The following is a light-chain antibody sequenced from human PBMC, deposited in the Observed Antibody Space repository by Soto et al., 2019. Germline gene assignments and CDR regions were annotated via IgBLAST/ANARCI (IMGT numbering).Light chain of an antibody. CDR3: SSYTSSSSYV. CDR1: SSDVGGYKY. J-gene: IGLJ1*01. CDR2: DVT. Sequence: QSVLTQPASVSGSPGQSITISCTGTSSDVGGYKYVSWYQQHPDKAPKLIIYDVTNRPSGISNRFSGSKSGNTASLTISGLQAADEADYYCSSYTSSSSYVFGTGTKVTV. V-gene: IGLV2-14*01.